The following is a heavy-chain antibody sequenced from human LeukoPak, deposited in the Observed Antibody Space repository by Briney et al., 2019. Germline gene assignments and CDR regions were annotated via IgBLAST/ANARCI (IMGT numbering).Heavy chain of an antibody. Sequence: SETLSLTCTVSGASYWSWIRQPPGKGLEWIGYIYYSGCTNYNPSLKSRVTISVDTSKNQFSLKLSSVTAADTAVYYCARDRGRSSWDYWGQGTLVTVSS. D-gene: IGHD6-13*01. CDR3: ARDRGRSSWDY. V-gene: IGHV4-59*01. CDR2: IYYSGCT. J-gene: IGHJ4*02. CDR1: GASY.